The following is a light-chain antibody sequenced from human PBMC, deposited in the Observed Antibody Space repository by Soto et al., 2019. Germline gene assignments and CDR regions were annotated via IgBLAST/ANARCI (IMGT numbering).Light chain of an antibody. CDR2: DVS. CDR1: QSVGSSY. V-gene: IGKV3-20*01. J-gene: IGKJ3*01. Sequence: EIVLTQSPGTLSLSPGERATLSCRASQSVGSSYLTWYQQKPGQAPRLLIYDVSSRATGIPDRFSGSGSGTDFTLTISRLEPEDCAVYYCQQYVSSPCTFGPGTKVDIK. CDR3: QQYVSSPCT.